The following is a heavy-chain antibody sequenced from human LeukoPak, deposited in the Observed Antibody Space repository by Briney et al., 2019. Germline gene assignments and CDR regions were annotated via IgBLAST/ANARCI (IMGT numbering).Heavy chain of an antibody. CDR2: IIPIFGTA. CDR3: TRDRGYCSSTSCYNFDY. CDR1: GGTFSSYA. Sequence: SVKVSCKASGGTFSSYAISWVRQAPGQGLEWMGGIIPIFGTANYAQKFQGRVTITADESTSTAYMELSSLRSEDTAVYYCTRDRGYCSSTSCYNFDYWGQGTLVTVSS. V-gene: IGHV1-69*13. J-gene: IGHJ4*02. D-gene: IGHD2-2*02.